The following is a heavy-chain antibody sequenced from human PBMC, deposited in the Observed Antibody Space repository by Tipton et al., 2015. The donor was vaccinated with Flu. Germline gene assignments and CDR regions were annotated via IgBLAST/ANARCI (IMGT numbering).Heavy chain of an antibody. J-gene: IGHJ5*02. D-gene: IGHD6-13*01. Sequence: LRLSCTVSGGSINSYYWSWIRQPPGKELEWIGYIYYSGSTYYNPSLKSRVTISVDTSKNQFSLKLSSVTAADTAVYYCARRTGIAAGEFDPWGQGTLVTVSS. CDR1: GGSINSYY. CDR2: IYYSGST. CDR3: ARRTGIAAGEFDP. V-gene: IGHV4-59*08.